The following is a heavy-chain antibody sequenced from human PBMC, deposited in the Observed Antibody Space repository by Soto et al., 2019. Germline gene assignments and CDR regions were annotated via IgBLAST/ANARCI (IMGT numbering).Heavy chain of an antibody. V-gene: IGHV4-30-4*01. D-gene: IGHD3-3*01. CDR2: IYYSGST. CDR1: GGSISSGDYY. CDR3: ARDLTIFGRYGMDV. Sequence: SETLSLTCTVSGGSISSGDYYWSWIRQPPGKGLEWIGYIYYSGSTYYNPSLKSRVTISVDTSKNQFSLKLSSVTAADTAVYYCARDLTIFGRYGMDVWGQGTTVTVSS. J-gene: IGHJ6*02.